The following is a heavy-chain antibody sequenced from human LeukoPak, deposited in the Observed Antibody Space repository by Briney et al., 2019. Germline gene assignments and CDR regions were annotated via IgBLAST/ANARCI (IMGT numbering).Heavy chain of an antibody. V-gene: IGHV4-59*11. CDR1: GASISSHF. D-gene: IGHD1-14*01. CDR2: IHYTGGT. CDR3: ASTGPGGY. J-gene: IGHJ4*02. Sequence: SETLSLTCTVSGASISSHFWNWIRQPPGKGLEWIGYIHYTGGTKYNPSLRSRVSMSMASSKNHFSLRLTSVTAADTAVYYCASTGPGGYWGQGILVTVSS.